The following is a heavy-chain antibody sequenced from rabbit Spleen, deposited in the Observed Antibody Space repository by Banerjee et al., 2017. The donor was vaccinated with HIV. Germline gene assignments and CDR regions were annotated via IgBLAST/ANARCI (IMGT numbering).Heavy chain of an antibody. D-gene: IGHD1-1*01. CDR1: GVSFSGSSY. Sequence: QEQLEESGGDLVKPGASLTLTCIASGVSFSGSSYMCWVRQAPGKGLEWIACIDAGSSGFTYFASWAKGRFTISKTSSTTVTLQMTSLTAADTATYFCARDTSSSFSSYGMDLCGQGTLFTVS. CDR2: IDAGSSGFT. V-gene: IGHV1S45*01. J-gene: IGHJ6*01. CDR3: ARDTSSSFSSYGMDL.